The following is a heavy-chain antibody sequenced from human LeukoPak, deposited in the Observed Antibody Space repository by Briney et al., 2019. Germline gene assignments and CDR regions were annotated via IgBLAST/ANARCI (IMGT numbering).Heavy chain of an antibody. D-gene: IGHD6-19*01. J-gene: IGHJ4*02. CDR3: ARGARQWLVHGGHRTHFDY. V-gene: IGHV4-61*02. CDR2: IYTSGST. CDR1: GGSISSGSYY. Sequence: PSQTLSLTCTVSGGSISSGSYYWSWIRQPAGKGLEWIGRIYTSGSTNYNPSLKSRVTISVDKSKNQFSLKLSSVTAADTAVYYCARGARQWLVHGGHRTHFDYWGQGTLVTVSS.